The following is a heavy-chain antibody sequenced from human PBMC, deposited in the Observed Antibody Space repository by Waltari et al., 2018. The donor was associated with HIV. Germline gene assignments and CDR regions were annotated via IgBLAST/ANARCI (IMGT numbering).Heavy chain of an antibody. J-gene: IGHJ6*02. Sequence: EVHLVTSGAEVKKPGESLKISCKAPGYTFTIYWLGWVRQMPGKGLEWMGIIYPGDSDTRYSPSYQGQVTISADKSSTTVYLQWSTLKASDTAIYYCARHVRVLQPSVAIGGMDVWGQGTSVTVSS. D-gene: IGHD2-21*01. CDR2: IYPGDSDT. CDR3: ARHVRVLQPSVAIGGMDV. CDR1: GYTFTIYW. V-gene: IGHV5-51*01.